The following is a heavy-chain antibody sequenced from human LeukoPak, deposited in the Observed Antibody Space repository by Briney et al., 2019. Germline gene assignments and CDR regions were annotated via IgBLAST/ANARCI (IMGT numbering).Heavy chain of an antibody. V-gene: IGHV4-30-4*08. Sequence: SQTLSLTCTVSGGSISSGDYYWSWIRQPPGKGLEWIGYIYYSGSTYYNPSLKSRVTISVDTSKNQFSLKLSSVTAADTAVYYCASSPIESYDSSGYYLYWGQGTLVTVSS. CDR1: GGSISSGDYY. CDR2: IYYSGST. D-gene: IGHD3-22*01. J-gene: IGHJ4*02. CDR3: ASSPIESYDSSGYYLY.